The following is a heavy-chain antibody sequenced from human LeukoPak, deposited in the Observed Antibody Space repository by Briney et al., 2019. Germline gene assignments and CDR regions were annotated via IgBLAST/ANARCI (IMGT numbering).Heavy chain of an antibody. Sequence: ASVKISCKASGYTFTGYYLHWVRQAPGQGLEWMGWISPNSDDTNYAQKFRGRVNMTRDTSISTAYMELSRLRSDDTAIDYCARGGFDYWGQGTLVTVSS. CDR1: GYTFTGYY. CDR3: ARGGFDY. CDR2: ISPNSDDT. J-gene: IGHJ4*01. V-gene: IGHV1-2*02.